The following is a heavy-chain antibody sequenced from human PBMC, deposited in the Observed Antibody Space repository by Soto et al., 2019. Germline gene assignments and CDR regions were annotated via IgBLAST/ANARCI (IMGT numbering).Heavy chain of an antibody. V-gene: IGHV1-69*13. CDR1: GGTFSSYA. Sequence: SVKVSCKASGGTFSSYAISWVRQAPGQGLEWMGGIIPIFGTANYAQKFQGRVTITADESTSTAYMELSSLRSEDTAVYYCARYCSGGSCYSGSNYWGQGTLVTSPQ. J-gene: IGHJ4*02. CDR2: IIPIFGTA. D-gene: IGHD2-15*01. CDR3: ARYCSGGSCYSGSNY.